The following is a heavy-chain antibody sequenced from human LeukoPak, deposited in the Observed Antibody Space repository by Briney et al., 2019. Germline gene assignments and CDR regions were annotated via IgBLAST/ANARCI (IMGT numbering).Heavy chain of an antibody. CDR1: GGSISSADFY. D-gene: IGHD6-19*01. Sequence: SETLSLTCTVSGGSISSADFYWSWIRQHAGKGLEWIGYIYYSGSTYYNPSLKSRVTISVDTSKKKFSLKLSSVTAADTAVYYCARHRYSSGCADYWGQGTLVTVSS. J-gene: IGHJ4*02. CDR3: ARHRYSSGCADY. V-gene: IGHV4-30-4*08. CDR2: IYYSGST.